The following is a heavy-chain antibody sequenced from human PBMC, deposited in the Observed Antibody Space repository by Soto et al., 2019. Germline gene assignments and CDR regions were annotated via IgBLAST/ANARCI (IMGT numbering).Heavy chain of an antibody. J-gene: IGHJ4*02. D-gene: IGHD7-27*01. CDR3: VRELGLAY. Sequence: GGALRLSCADSGCTLSNYWMTWVRQAPGKGLEWVANINKDGSQKNYVDSVKGRFTIARDNGQNSLSLQMNSLRVEDTAVYYCVRELGLAYWGQGALVTVSS. CDR2: INKDGSQK. CDR1: GCTLSNYW. V-gene: IGHV3-7*03.